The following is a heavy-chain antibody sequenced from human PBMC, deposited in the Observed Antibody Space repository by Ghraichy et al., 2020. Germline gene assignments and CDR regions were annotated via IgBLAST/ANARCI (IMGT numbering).Heavy chain of an antibody. V-gene: IGHV4-34*01. Sequence: SETLSLTCAVYGGSFSGYYWSWIRQPPGKGLEWIGEINHSGSTNYNPSLKSRVTISVDTSKNQFSLKLSSVTAADTAVYYCATELGLLPSYYFDYWGQGTLVTVSS. J-gene: IGHJ4*02. CDR2: INHSGST. CDR1: GGSFSGYY. CDR3: ATELGLLPSYYFDY. D-gene: IGHD7-27*01.